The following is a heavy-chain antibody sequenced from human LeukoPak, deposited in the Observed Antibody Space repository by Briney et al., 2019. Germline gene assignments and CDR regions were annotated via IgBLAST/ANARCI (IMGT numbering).Heavy chain of an antibody. CDR2: ISSSGSTI. V-gene: IGHV3-11*04. J-gene: IGHJ4*02. Sequence: GGSLRLSCAASGFTVSSNYMSWVRQAPGKGLEWVSYISSSGSTIYYADSVKGRFTISRDNAKNSLYLQMNSLRAEDTAVYYCARADYYDSSGPNLDYWGQGTLVTVSS. CDR3: ARADYYDSSGPNLDY. CDR1: GFTVSSNY. D-gene: IGHD3-22*01.